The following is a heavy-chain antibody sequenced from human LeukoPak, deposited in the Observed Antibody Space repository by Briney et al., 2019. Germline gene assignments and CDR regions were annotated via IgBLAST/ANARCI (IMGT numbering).Heavy chain of an antibody. V-gene: IGHV4-34*01. D-gene: IGHD2-2*01. CDR2: INHSGST. CDR3: ASEWEVVPAARSAFDI. CDR1: GGSFSGYY. J-gene: IGHJ3*02. Sequence: SETLSLTCAVYGGSFSGYYWSWIRQPPGKGLEWIGEINHSGSTNYNPSLKSRVTISVDTSKNQFSLKLSSVTAADTAVYYCASEWEVVPAARSAFDIWGQGTMVTVSS.